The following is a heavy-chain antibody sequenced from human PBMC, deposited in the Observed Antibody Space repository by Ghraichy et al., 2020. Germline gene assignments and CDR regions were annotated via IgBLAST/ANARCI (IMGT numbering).Heavy chain of an antibody. V-gene: IGHV1-69*05. CDR2: IIPIFGTA. CDR3: ARTTANWFDP. J-gene: IGHJ5*02. Sequence: SVKGSCKASGGTFSSYAISWVRQAPGQGLEWMGGIIPIFGTANYAQKFQGRVTITTDESTSTAYMELSSLRSEDTAVYYCARTTANWFDPWGQGTLVTVSS. CDR1: GGTFSSYA. D-gene: IGHD4-17*01.